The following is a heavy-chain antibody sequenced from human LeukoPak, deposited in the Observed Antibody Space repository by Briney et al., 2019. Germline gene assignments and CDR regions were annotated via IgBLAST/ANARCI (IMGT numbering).Heavy chain of an antibody. D-gene: IGHD2-15*01. CDR2: INTQGTYT. CDR3: VIDLGDYNDF. V-gene: IGHV3-74*01. CDR1: GITFSSYW. J-gene: IGHJ4*02. Sequence: GGSLRLSCAVSGITFSSYWMHWVRQDPGRGLLWVSRINTQGTYTNYADSVKGRFTISRDNAKNTLYLQMSSLRADDTAVYYCVIDLGDYNDFWGQGTLVSVSS.